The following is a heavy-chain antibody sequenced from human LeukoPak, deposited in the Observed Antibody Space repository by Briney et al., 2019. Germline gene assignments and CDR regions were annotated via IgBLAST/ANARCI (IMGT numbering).Heavy chain of an antibody. CDR2: INAGNGNT. Sequence: ASVTVSYKASGYTFTHYAMHWVRQAPGHRREWMGWINAGNGNTKYSQKFQGRVTITRDTSASTAYMELSSLRSEDTAVYYCARGYAGDIGYYYGMDVWGKGTTVTVSS. D-gene: IGHD2-15*01. V-gene: IGHV1-3*01. CDR3: ARGYAGDIGYYYGMDV. J-gene: IGHJ6*04. CDR1: GYTFTHYA.